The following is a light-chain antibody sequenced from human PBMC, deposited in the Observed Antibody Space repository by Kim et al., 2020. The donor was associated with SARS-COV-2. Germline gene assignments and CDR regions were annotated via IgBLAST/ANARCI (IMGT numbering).Light chain of an antibody. Sequence: DIQMTQSPSTLSASVGDRVTITCRASQSISSWLAWYQQKPGKAPKLLIYDASSLESGVPSRFSGIGSGTEFTLTINSLQPDDFATYYCQQYNSYSRTFGQGTKLEI. CDR1: QSISSW. CDR2: DAS. J-gene: IGKJ1*01. CDR3: QQYNSYSRT. V-gene: IGKV1-5*01.